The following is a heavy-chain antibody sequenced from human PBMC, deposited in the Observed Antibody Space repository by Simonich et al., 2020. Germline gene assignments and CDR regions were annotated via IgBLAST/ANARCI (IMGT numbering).Heavy chain of an antibody. V-gene: IGHV1-2*02. J-gene: IGHJ6*03. Sequence: QVQLVQSGAAVKNPGASVKVSCKASGFTFTGYYMHWVRQAPGQVVEWMGWINPNSGGKNNAQKCQGRVTMTRDTYISKAYMELSRLRSDDTAVYYGARVPPTSGSYYYYYYYMDVWGKGTTVTVSS. CDR2: INPNSGGK. CDR1: GFTFTGYY. D-gene: IGHD1-26*01. CDR3: ARVPPTSGSYYYYYYYMDV.